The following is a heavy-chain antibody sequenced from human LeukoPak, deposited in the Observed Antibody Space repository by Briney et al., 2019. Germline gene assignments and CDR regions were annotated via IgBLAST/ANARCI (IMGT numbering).Heavy chain of an antibody. V-gene: IGHV4-59*12. CDR2: ITYSGST. J-gene: IGHJ5*02. CDR1: GGSINNYY. CDR3: ARSPVMYGEFGGRFDP. Sequence: SETLSLTCTVPGGSINNYYWSWIRQPPGKRLEWIGRITYSGSTNYNPSLKSRVTISVDTSSNQFSLKLSSVTAVDTAMYYCARSPVMYGEFGGRFDPWGQGALVTVSS. D-gene: IGHD4-17*01.